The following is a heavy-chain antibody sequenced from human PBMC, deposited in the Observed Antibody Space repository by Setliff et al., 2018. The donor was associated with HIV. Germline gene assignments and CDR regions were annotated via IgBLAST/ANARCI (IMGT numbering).Heavy chain of an antibody. J-gene: IGHJ6*03. V-gene: IGHV4-59*08. CDR3: ARHPTNWGSTGYYYYYMDV. CDR1: GGSISSHY. CDR2: IYHGGRT. Sequence: PSETLSLTCTVSGGSISSHYWSWIRQPPGKGLEWIGYIYHGGRTNYNPSLKSRVTISVDTSKNQFSLKLTSVTAADTAVYYCARHPTNWGSTGYYYYYMDVWGKGTTVTVSS. D-gene: IGHD7-27*01.